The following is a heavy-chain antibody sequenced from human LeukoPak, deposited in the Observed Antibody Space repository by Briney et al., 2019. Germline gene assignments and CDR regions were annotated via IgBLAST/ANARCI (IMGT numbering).Heavy chain of an antibody. J-gene: IGHJ4*02. V-gene: IGHV3-33*06. CDR1: GFTFSHYA. D-gene: IGHD4-11*01. CDR3: AKDAQGGFDYSNSLQY. CDR2: IWSDGTNQ. Sequence: GGSLRLSCAASGFTFSHYAMHWVRQAPGKGLEWVAVIWSDGTNQYYADSVKGRFTIYRDDFQKRVFLQMNNLRVEDTALYYCAKDAQGGFDYSNSLQYWGQGALVTVSS.